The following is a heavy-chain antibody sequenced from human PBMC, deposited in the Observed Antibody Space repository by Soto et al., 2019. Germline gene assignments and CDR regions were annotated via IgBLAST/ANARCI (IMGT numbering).Heavy chain of an antibody. CDR3: AKNWGTWAVAGYCDY. D-gene: IGHD6-19*01. Sequence: EVQLLESGGGLVQPGGSLRLSCAASGFTFSGYAMTWVRQAPGKGLEWVSGVNDDGYDTYYADSVKGRFTISRDDSKNTLYLHMNNLRAEDTAVYYCAKNWGTWAVAGYCDYWGQGTRVTVSS. J-gene: IGHJ4*02. CDR1: GFTFSGYA. V-gene: IGHV3-23*01. CDR2: VNDDGYDT.